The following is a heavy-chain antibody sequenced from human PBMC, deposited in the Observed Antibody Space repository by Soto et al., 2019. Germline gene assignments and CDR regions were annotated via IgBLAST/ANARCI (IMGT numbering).Heavy chain of an antibody. CDR3: ASYDSSGYYIDY. J-gene: IGHJ4*02. CDR1: GGSISSSSYY. Sequence: SETLSLTCTFSGGSISSSSYYWGWIRQPPGKGLEWIGSIYYSGSTYYNPSLKSRVTISVDTSKNQFSLKLSSVTAADTAVYYCASYDSSGYYIDYWGQGTLVTVSS. CDR2: IYYSGST. V-gene: IGHV4-39*01. D-gene: IGHD3-22*01.